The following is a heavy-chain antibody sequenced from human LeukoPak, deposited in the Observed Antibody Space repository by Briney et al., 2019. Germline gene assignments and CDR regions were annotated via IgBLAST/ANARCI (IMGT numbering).Heavy chain of an antibody. V-gene: IGHV4-39*01. CDR1: GGSISSDTYY. D-gene: IGHD3-10*01. CDR2: IYYSGST. J-gene: IGHJ4*02. Sequence: PSETLSLTCTVSGGSISSDTYYWAWIRQPPGKGLEWIGSIYYSGSTYYNPSLKSRVTISVDTSRNQFSLRLSSVTAADTAVYYCARNITKVDSYSFDYWGQGTLVTVSS. CDR3: ARNITKVDSYSFDY.